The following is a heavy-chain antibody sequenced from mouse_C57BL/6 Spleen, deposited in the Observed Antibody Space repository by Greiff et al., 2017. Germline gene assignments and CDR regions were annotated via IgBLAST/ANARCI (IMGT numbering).Heavy chain of an antibody. CDR1: GYAFTSSW. CDR2: SYPGDGDT. CDR3: TRGGYRYLDY. Sequence: VQLQQSGPELVKPGASVKISCKASGYAFTSSWMNWVKQRPGQGLEWIGRSYPGDGDTNYNGKFKGKATLTADKSSSTAYMQLSSLTSEDSAVYFCTRGGYRYLDYWGQGTTLTVSS. V-gene: IGHV1-82*01. J-gene: IGHJ2*01.